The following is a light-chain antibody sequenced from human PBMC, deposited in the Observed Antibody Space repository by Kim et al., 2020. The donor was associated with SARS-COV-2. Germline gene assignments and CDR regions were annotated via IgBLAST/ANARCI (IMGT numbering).Light chain of an antibody. Sequence: QLVLTQSPSASASLGASVKLTCTLPSGHRNFAIAWYQQQPEKGPRFLMKFNSDGSHTKGDGIPDRFSGSSSGADHYLTISSLQSEDEADYYCQTWGSGTHVLFGGGTQLTVL. J-gene: IGLJ3*02. V-gene: IGLV4-69*01. CDR1: SGHRNFA. CDR2: FNSDGSH. CDR3: QTWGSGTHVL.